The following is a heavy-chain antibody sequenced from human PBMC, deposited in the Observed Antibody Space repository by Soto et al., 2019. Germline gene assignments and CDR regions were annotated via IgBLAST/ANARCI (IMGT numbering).Heavy chain of an antibody. V-gene: IGHV1-69*01. J-gene: IGHJ6*02. CDR2: IIPIFGTA. Sequence: QVQLVQSGAEVQKPGSSVKVSCKASGGTFSSYAISWVRQAPGQGLEWMGGIIPIFGTANYAQKLQGRVTITADESTSTAYMELSSLRSEDTAVYYCASAPGYSYGYGYYYYGMDVWGQGTTVTVSS. CDR3: ASAPGYSYGYGYYYYGMDV. D-gene: IGHD5-18*01. CDR1: GGTFSSYA.